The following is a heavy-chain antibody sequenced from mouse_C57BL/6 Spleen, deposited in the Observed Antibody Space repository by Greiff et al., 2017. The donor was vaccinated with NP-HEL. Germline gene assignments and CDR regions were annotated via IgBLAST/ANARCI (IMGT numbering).Heavy chain of an antibody. D-gene: IGHD1-1*01. V-gene: IGHV1-76*01. Sequence: SGAELVRPGASVKLSCKASGYTFTDYYINWVKQRPGQGLEWIARIYPGSGNTYYNEKFKGKATLTAEKSSSTAYMQLSSLTSEDSAVYFCARWDGSPNFDVWGTGTTVTVSS. CDR1: GYTFTDYY. CDR2: IYPGSGNT. J-gene: IGHJ1*03. CDR3: ARWDGSPNFDV.